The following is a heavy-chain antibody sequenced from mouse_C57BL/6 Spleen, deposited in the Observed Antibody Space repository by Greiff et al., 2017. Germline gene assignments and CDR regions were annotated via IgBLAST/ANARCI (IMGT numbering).Heavy chain of an antibody. Sequence: VQLQQSDAELVKPGASVKISCKVSGYTFTDHTIHWMKQRPDQGLEWIGYIYPRDGSTKYNEKFKGKATLTADKSSSTAYMQLNSLTSEDSAVXFCAREGEDGYPCAMDYWGQGTSVTVSS. J-gene: IGHJ4*01. D-gene: IGHD2-3*01. CDR1: GYTFTDHT. CDR2: IYPRDGST. CDR3: AREGEDGYPCAMDY. V-gene: IGHV1-78*01.